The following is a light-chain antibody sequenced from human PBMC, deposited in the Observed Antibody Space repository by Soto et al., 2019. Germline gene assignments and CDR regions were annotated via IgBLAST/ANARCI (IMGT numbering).Light chain of an antibody. V-gene: IGLV2-11*01. CDR3: CSYAGTFYV. CDR2: DVS. J-gene: IGLJ1*01. Sequence: QSVVTQPPSVSGTPGQRVTISCTGTSSDFGGYNYVSWYQHHPGKAPKLMIYDVSERPSGVPDRFSGSKSGNTASLTISGLQAEDEADYYCCSYAGTFYVFGTGTKLTVL. CDR1: SSDFGGYNY.